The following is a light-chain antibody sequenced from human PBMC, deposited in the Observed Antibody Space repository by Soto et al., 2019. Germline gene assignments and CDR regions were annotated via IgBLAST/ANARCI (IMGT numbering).Light chain of an antibody. CDR2: DVS. J-gene: IGLJ1*01. CDR3: CSYAGTYTYV. Sequence: LTQPRSVSGSPGQSVTISCTGTSSDVGAYNYVSWYQQHPGKAPELMIYDVSKRPSGVPDRFSGSKSGNTASLTISGLQAEDEADYYCCSYAGTYTYVFGTGTRSPS. CDR1: SSDVGAYNY. V-gene: IGLV2-11*01.